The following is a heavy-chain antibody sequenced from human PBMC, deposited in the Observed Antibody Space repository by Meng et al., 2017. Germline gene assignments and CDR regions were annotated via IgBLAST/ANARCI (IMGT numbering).Heavy chain of an antibody. CDR1: GGSFSGYY. Sequence: QGQLQQWGAGLLKPSETLSLTCAVYGGSFSGYYWSWIRLPPGKGLEWIGEINHSGSTNYNPSLKSRVTISVDTSKNQFSLKLSSVTAADTAVYYCARRRGGSSDWFDPGAREPWSPSPQ. CDR2: INHSGST. D-gene: IGHD6-6*01. J-gene: IGHJ5*02. CDR3: ARRRGGSSDWFDP. V-gene: IGHV4-34*01.